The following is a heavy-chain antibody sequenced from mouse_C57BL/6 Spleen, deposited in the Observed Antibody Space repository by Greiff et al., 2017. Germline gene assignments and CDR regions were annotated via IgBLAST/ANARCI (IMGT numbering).Heavy chain of an antibody. V-gene: IGHV1-55*01. CDR3: ARSDYYDYDGAMDD. J-gene: IGHJ4*01. CDR1: GYTFTSYW. D-gene: IGHD2-4*01. Sequence: QVQLQQPGAELVKPGASVKMSCKASGYTFTSYWITWVKQRPGQGLEWIGDIYPGSGSTNYNEKFKSKATLTVDTSSSTAYMQLSSLTSEDSAVYYCARSDYYDYDGAMDDWGQGTSVTVSS. CDR2: IYPGSGST.